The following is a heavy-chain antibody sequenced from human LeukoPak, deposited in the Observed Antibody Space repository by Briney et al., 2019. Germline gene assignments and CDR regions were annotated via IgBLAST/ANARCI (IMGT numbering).Heavy chain of an antibody. CDR2: ISYSGST. J-gene: IGHJ4*02. CDR1: GGSISSYY. CDR3: ARVHYSGSGLSSYFDY. V-gene: IGHV4-59*01. Sequence: SETLSPTCTVSGGSISSYYWSWIRQPPGKGLEWIGYISYSGSTNYNPSLKSRVTISIDTSKNQFSLKLSSVTAADMAVYYCARVHYSGSGLSSYFDYWGQGTLVTVSA. D-gene: IGHD3-10*01.